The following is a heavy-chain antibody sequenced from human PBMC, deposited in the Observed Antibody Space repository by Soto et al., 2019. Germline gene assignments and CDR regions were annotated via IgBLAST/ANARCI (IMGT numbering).Heavy chain of an antibody. Sequence: PSETLSLTCTVSGGSISSYYWSWIRQPPGKGLEWIGYIYYSGSTNYNPSLKSRVTISVDTSKNQFSLKLSSVTAADTAVYYCARCLGFYYYGMDVWGQGTTVTVSS. V-gene: IGHV4-59*01. CDR1: GGSISSYY. J-gene: IGHJ6*02. CDR2: IYYSGST. CDR3: ARCLGFYYYGMDV.